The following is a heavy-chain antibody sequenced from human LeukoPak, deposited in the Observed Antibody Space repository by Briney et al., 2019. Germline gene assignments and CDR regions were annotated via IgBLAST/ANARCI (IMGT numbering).Heavy chain of an antibody. CDR2: IKQDGSEI. V-gene: IGHV3-7*01. CDR3: AREGEGDSLED. CDR1: GFTFSTYW. J-gene: IGHJ4*02. D-gene: IGHD2-21*02. Sequence: GGSLRLSCAASGFTFSTYWMSWVRQAPGKGLEWVANIKQDGSEIYYVDSVRGRFTISRDNIKNSLYLEMNSLRAEDTAVYYCAREGEGDSLEDRGQGTLVTVSS.